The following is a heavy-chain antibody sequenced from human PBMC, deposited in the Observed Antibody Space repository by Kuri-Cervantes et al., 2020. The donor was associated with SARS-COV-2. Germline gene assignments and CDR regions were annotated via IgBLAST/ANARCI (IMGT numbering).Heavy chain of an antibody. Sequence: SETLSLTCTVSGGSISSSSYYWGWIRQPPGKGLEWIGSIYYSGSTYYNPSLKSRVTISVDTSKNQVSLKLSSVTAADTAVYYCARHPPRDLMPWVDWGQGTLVTVSS. CDR2: IYYSGST. J-gene: IGHJ4*02. D-gene: IGHD2-2*01. CDR3: ARHPPRDLMPWVD. V-gene: IGHV4-39*01. CDR1: GGSISSSSYY.